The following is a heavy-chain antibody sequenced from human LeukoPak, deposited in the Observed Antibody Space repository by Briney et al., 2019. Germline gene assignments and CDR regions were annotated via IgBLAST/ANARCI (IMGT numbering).Heavy chain of an antibody. V-gene: IGHV4-38-2*02. J-gene: IGHJ4*02. D-gene: IGHD3-22*01. CDR2: ISHSGST. CDR1: YPSFRSDYF. Sequence: SETLSLTFSVSYPSFRSDYFWGSLWQPPGKGRGWGGSISHSGSTYYNLSLKRRVTFSLDTSKTQFSLIFSCVPSAHPTVLFFTRVNGYYYDSSSSSFDYWGQGTLVTVSS. CDR3: TRVNGYYYDSSSSSFDY.